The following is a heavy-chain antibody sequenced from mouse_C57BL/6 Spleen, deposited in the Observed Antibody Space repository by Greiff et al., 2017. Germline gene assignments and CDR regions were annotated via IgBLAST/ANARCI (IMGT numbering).Heavy chain of an antibody. CDR3: ASLLFAMDY. J-gene: IGHJ4*01. Sequence: QVQLQQPGAELVKPGASVKLSCKASGYTFTSYWMQWVKQRPGQGLEWIGEIDPSDSDTNYKQKFKGKATLTVDTSSSTAYMQLSSLTSEDSAVYYCASLLFAMDYWGQGTSGTGSS. CDR2: IDPSDSDT. V-gene: IGHV1-50*01. D-gene: IGHD2-1*01. CDR1: GYTFTSYW.